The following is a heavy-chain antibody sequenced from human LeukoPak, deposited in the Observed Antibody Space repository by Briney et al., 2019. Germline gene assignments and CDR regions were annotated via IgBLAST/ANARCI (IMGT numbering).Heavy chain of an antibody. D-gene: IGHD1-26*01. V-gene: IGHV1-46*01. CDR2: INPSGGST. Sequence: ASVKVSCKASGYTFTSYYMHWVRQAPGQGLEWMGIINPSGGSTSYAQKFQGRVTMTRDTSTSTVYMELSSLRSDDTAVYYCARDRGELNFDYWGQGTLVTVSS. CDR1: GYTFTSYY. CDR3: ARDRGELNFDY. J-gene: IGHJ4*02.